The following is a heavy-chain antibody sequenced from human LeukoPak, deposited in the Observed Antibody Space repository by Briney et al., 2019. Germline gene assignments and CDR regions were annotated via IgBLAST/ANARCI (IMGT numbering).Heavy chain of an antibody. J-gene: IGHJ5*02. CDR3: ARDNKNFGIAVAGS. Sequence: GGSLRLSCAASGFTFSSYSMNWVRQAPGKGLEWVSSISSSSSYIYYADSVKGRFTISRDNAKNSLYLQMNSLRAEDTAVCYCARDNKNFGIAVAGSWGQGTLVTVSS. V-gene: IGHV3-21*01. CDR1: GFTFSSYS. D-gene: IGHD6-19*01. CDR2: ISSSSSYI.